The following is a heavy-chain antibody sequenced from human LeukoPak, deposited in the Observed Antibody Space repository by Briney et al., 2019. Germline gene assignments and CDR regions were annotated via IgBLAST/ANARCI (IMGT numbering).Heavy chain of an antibody. CDR2: IYPGDSDT. J-gene: IGHJ4*02. CDR1: GYSFTSYW. V-gene: IGHV5-51*01. Sequence: GESLKISCKGSGYSFTSYWIGWVRQMPGKGLEWMGIIYPGDSDTRYSPSFQGQVTISADKSISTAYLQWSSLKASDTAMYYCARQQGRGSTYYDILTGYYPPDYWGQGTLVTVSS. D-gene: IGHD3-9*01. CDR3: ARQQGRGSTYYDILTGYYPPDY.